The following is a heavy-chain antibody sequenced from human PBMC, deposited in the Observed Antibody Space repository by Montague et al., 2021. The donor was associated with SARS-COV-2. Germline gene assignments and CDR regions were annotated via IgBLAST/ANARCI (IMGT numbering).Heavy chain of an antibody. D-gene: IGHD6-19*01. CDR1: GDSVSSNSAT. CDR2: TYYRSKWYS. V-gene: IGHV6-1*01. J-gene: IGHJ4*02. CDR3: VRYSGWFYFDF. Sequence: CAISGDSVSSNSATWNWVRQSPSRGLEWLGRTYYRSKWYSDYAPSVRGRLTVNPDASKNEFSLELNYVTPEDTAVYYCVRYSGWFYFDFWGQGTLVTVS.